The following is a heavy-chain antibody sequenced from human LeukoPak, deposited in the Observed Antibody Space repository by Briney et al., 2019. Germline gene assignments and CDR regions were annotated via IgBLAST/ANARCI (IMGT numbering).Heavy chain of an antibody. CDR1: GRTFTSYT. Sequence: SVKVSCKAAGRTFTSYTTSWVRQAPGQGLEWMGGIIPIFGTANYAEKFQGRVTITADESTSTAYMELSSLRSEDTAVYYCARESYYDSSGPPGWGQGTLVTVSS. CDR3: ARESYYDSSGPPG. D-gene: IGHD3-22*01. V-gene: IGHV1-69*13. CDR2: IIPIFGTA. J-gene: IGHJ4*02.